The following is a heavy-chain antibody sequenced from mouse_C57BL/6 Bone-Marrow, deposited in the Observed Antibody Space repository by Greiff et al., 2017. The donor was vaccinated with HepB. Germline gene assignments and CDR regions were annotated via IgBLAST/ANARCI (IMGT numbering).Heavy chain of an antibody. D-gene: IGHD2-4*01. CDR1: GYSFTGYY. Sequence: VQLQQSGPELVKPGASVKISCKASGYSFTGYYMNWVKQSPEKSLEWIGEINPSTGGTTYNQKFKAKATLTVDKSSSTAYMQLKSLTSEDSAVYYCASQAGDYDGAWFAYWGQGTLVTVSA. V-gene: IGHV1-42*01. J-gene: IGHJ3*01. CDR3: ASQAGDYDGAWFAY. CDR2: INPSTGGT.